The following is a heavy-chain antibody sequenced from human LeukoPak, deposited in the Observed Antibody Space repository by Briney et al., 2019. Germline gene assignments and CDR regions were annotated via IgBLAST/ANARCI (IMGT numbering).Heavy chain of an antibody. CDR3: ARDAETIYGVNWFDP. J-gene: IGHJ5*02. CDR1: GGSISSYY. V-gene: IGHV4-59*01. D-gene: IGHD3-10*02. Sequence: PSETLSLTCTVSGGSISSYYWSWIRQPPGKGLEWIGYIYYSGSTNYNPSLKSRVTISVDTSKNQFSLKLSSVTAADTAVYYCARDAETIYGVNWFDPWGQGTLVTVSS. CDR2: IYYSGST.